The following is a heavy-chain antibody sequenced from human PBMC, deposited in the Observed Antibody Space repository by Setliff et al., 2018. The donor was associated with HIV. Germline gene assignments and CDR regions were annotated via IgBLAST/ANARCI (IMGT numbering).Heavy chain of an antibody. CDR3: ARDRWVGYDVVTDYYKADAFNI. CDR2: IYTSGST. V-gene: IGHV4-4*07. Sequence: SETLSLTCTVSVGSISSYYWSWIRQPAGKGLEWIGRIYTSGSTNYNPSLKSRVTMSVDTSKNQFSLELISVTAADTAVYYCARDRWVGYDVVTDYYKADAFNIWGQGTMVTVSS. D-gene: IGHD3-9*01. CDR1: VGSISSYY. J-gene: IGHJ3*02.